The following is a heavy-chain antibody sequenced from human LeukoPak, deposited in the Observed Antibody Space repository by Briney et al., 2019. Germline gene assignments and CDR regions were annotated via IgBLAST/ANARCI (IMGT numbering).Heavy chain of an antibody. CDR1: GGSISSYY. J-gene: IGHJ4*02. CDR2: IYYSGST. D-gene: IGHD3-22*01. V-gene: IGHV4-59*01. Sequence: PSETLSLTCTVSGGSISSYYWSWIRQPPGKGLEWIGYIYYSGSTNYNPSLKSRVTISVDTSKNQFSLKLSSVTAADTAVYYCARGSDSSGYYYWGQGTLVTVSS. CDR3: ARGSDSSGYYY.